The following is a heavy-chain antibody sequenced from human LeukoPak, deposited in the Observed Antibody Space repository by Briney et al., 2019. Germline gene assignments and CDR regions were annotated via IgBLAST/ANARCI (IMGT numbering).Heavy chain of an antibody. CDR2: INHRGNT. J-gene: IGHJ4*02. CDR1: GGSFSGYY. Sequence: SETLSLTCAVYGGSFSGYYWSWIRQPPGKGLEWIGEINHRGNTNYNPSLKSRVTISIDASKNQFSLKLSSATAADTAVYYCARGVYCSATTCQTPFGYWGQGTLVTVSS. D-gene: IGHD2-2*01. CDR3: ARGVYCSATTCQTPFGY. V-gene: IGHV4-34*01.